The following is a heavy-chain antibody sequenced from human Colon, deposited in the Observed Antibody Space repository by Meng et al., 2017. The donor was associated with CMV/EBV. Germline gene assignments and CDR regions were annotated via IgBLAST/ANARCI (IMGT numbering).Heavy chain of an antibody. J-gene: IGHJ4*02. Sequence: GESLKISCAASGFRVSSDYMSWVRQAPGKGLEWVAAISSRGDKRDYADSVKGRFTISRDNFRNTVILQMSSMKVEDTAVYYCARGQFLHYFDDWGRGTLVTVSS. D-gene: IGHD2/OR15-2a*01. CDR2: ISSRGDKR. CDR1: GFRVSSDY. CDR3: ARGQFLHYFDD. V-gene: IGHV3-23*01.